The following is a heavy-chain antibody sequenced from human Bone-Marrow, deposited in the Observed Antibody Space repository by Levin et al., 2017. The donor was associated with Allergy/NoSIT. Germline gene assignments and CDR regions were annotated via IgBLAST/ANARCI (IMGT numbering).Heavy chain of an antibody. J-gene: IGHJ6*02. CDR1: GFDFNTHD. Sequence: GESLKISCRGSGFDFNTHDMNWVRQAPGQGLEWVSSISGNSHYVCYVDSVKGRFSISRDNAKNSMFLHMNSLRVEDTAVYYCARSQGRSGWSYYYYGMDVWGRGTTLTVSS. CDR2: ISGNSHYV. V-gene: IGHV3-21*06. CDR3: ARSQGRSGWSYYYYGMDV. D-gene: IGHD6-19*01.